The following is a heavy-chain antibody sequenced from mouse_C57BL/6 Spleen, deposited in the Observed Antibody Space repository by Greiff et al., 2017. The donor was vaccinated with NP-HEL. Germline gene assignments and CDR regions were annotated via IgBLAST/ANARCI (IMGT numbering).Heavy chain of an antibody. CDR1: GFTFSDYG. D-gene: IGHD2-10*02. CDR3: ARPGYGNYDFDY. J-gene: IGHJ2*01. V-gene: IGHV5-17*01. Sequence: EVMLVESGGGLVKPGGSLKLSCAASGFTFSDYGMHWVRQAPEKGLEWVAYISSGSSTIYYADTVKGRFTISRDNAKNTLFLQMTSLRSEDTAMYYCARPGYGNYDFDYWGQGTTLTVSS. CDR2: ISSGSSTI.